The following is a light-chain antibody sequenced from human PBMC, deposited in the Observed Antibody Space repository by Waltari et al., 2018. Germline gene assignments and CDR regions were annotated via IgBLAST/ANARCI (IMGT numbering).Light chain of an antibody. V-gene: IGLV2-14*03. Sequence: QSALTQPASVSGSPGQSITISCTGTRNALGDYNYVPWYQHHSGKAPKLMIYDVTERPSGVSNRFSGSKSGNTASLTISGLQADDEADYYCTSFSTISTSLFGGGTKVTVL. CDR1: RNALGDYNY. CDR2: DVT. J-gene: IGLJ3*02. CDR3: TSFSTISTSL.